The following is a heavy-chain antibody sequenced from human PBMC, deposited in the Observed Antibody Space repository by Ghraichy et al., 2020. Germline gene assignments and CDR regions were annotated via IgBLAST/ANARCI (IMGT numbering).Heavy chain of an antibody. D-gene: IGHD7-27*01. CDR3: ARLLGYYFDY. CDR2: IYHSGST. V-gene: IGHV4-30-2*01. Sequence: SETLSLTCAVSGGSIISAGYPWSWIGQPQGKGLEWIGYIYHSGSTYYNPSLKSRVTISVDRSKNQFSLKLSSVTAADTAVYYCARLLGYYFDYWGQGTLVTVSS. J-gene: IGHJ4*02. CDR1: GGSIISAGYP.